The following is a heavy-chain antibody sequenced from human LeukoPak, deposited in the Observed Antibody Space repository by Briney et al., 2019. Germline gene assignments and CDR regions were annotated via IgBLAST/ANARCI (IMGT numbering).Heavy chain of an antibody. CDR2: TYHSGNT. V-gene: IGHV4-30-2*01. CDR1: GASISSGAYY. CDR3: ARDGVMGVAFDI. J-gene: IGHJ3*02. D-gene: IGHD3-16*01. Sequence: SETLSLTCAVSGASISSGAYYWGWIRQPPGKGLEWIGYTYHSGNTYYNPSLKSRVIMSVDRSKNQFSLKLSSVTAADTAVYYCARDGVMGVAFDIWGQGTMVTVSS.